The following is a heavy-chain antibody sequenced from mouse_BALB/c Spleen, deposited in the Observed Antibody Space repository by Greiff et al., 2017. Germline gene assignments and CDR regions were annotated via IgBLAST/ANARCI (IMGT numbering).Heavy chain of an antibody. Sequence: VQLQQSGAELVRPGTSVKISCKASGYTFTNYWLGWVKQRPGHGLEWIGDIYPGGGYTNYNEKFKGKATLTADTSSSTAYMQLSSLTSEDSAVYFCARSGYYGAMDYWGQGTAVTVAS. D-gene: IGHD1-1*01. CDR3: ARSGYYGAMDY. CDR2: IYPGGGYT. V-gene: IGHV1-63*02. CDR1: GYTFTNYW. J-gene: IGHJ4*01.